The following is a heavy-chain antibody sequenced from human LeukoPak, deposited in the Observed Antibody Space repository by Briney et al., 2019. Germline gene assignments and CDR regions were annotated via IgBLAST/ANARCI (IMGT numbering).Heavy chain of an antibody. D-gene: IGHD3-22*01. V-gene: IGHV3-21*01. Sequence: PGGSLRLSCAASGFTFSSYSMNWVRQAPGKGLEWVSSISSSSSYIYYADSVKGRFTISRDNAKNSLYLQMNSLRAEDTAVYYCARAEDYYDNSGPIDIWGQGTMVTVSS. J-gene: IGHJ3*02. CDR1: GFTFSSYS. CDR2: ISSSSSYI. CDR3: ARAEDYYDNSGPIDI.